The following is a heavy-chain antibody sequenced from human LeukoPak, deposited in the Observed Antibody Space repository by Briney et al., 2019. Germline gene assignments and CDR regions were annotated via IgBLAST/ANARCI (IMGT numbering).Heavy chain of an antibody. CDR1: GYTFTGYY. D-gene: IGHD3-22*01. V-gene: IGHV1-2*06. J-gene: IGHJ4*02. CDR3: ARGSLRLLSWGDYYDSSGYPDY. Sequence: ASVKVSCKASGYTFTGYYMHWVRQAPGQGLEWMGRINPNSGGTNYAQKFQGRVTMTRDTSISTAYMELSRLRSGDTAVYYCARGSLRLLSWGDYYDSSGYPDYWGQGTLVTVSS. CDR2: INPNSGGT.